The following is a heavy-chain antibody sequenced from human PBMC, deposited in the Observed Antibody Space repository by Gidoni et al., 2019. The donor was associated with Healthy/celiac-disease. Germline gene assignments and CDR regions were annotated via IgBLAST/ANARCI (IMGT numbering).Heavy chain of an antibody. J-gene: IGHJ3*02. CDR1: VFPFSSYG. V-gene: IGHV3-33*01. CDR3: AREGEGRSVGFNDAFDI. D-gene: IGHD1-26*01. Sequence: QVQLVESGGGVVQPGRSLRLSCAPSVFPFSSYGMHWVRQAPGKGLAWVAVIWYDGSNKYYADSVKGRFTISRDNSKNSLYLQMNSLRAEDTAVYYCAREGEGRSVGFNDAFDIWGQGTMVTVSS. CDR2: IWYDGSNK.